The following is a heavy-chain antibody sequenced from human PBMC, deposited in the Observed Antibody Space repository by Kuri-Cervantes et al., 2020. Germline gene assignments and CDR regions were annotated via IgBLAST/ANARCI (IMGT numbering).Heavy chain of an antibody. Sequence: ASVKVSCKASGYTFTSYYMHWVRQAPGQGLEWMGIINPSGGSTSYAQKFQGRVTMTRDTSTSTAYMELSRLRSDDTAVYYCARGGYGSGSYYYYGMDVWGQGTTVTVSS. D-gene: IGHD3-10*01. CDR3: ARGGYGSGSYYYYGMDV. V-gene: IGHV1-46*01. CDR1: GYTFTSYY. J-gene: IGHJ6*02. CDR2: INPSGGST.